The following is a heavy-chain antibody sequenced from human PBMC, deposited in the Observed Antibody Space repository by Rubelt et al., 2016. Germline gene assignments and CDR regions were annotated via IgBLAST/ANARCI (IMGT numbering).Heavy chain of an antibody. J-gene: IGHJ1*01. CDR3: AKDRCSDGSCDSGAEYYQS. CDR2: ISGDSGTI. D-gene: IGHD2-15*01. CDR1: GFSLSGYS. V-gene: IGHV3-48*04. Sequence: PGGSLRLSCAASGFSLSGYSMDWVRQVPGKGLEWISYISGDSGTIYYADSVRGRFTISRDNVRNSLYLQMTRLRAEDTAVYYCAKDRCSDGSCDSGAEYYQSWGQGTLVTVSS.